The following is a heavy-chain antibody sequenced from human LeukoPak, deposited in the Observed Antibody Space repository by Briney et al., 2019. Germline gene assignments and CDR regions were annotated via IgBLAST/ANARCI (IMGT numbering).Heavy chain of an antibody. CDR2: ISGSGGST. Sequence: GGSLRLSCAPSGFIVSSNYMTWVRQAPGKGLEWVSAISGSGGSTYYADSVKGRFTISRDNSKNTLYLQMNSLRAEDTAIYYCAKQSSSASRFDPWGQGTLVTVSS. CDR3: AKQSSSASRFDP. V-gene: IGHV3-23*01. D-gene: IGHD6-6*01. CDR1: GFIVSSNY. J-gene: IGHJ5*02.